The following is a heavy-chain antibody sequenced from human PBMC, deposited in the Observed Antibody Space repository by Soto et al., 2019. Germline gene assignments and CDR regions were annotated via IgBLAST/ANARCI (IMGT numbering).Heavy chain of an antibody. CDR1: GFTFSSYA. D-gene: IGHD4-17*01. J-gene: IGHJ5*02. CDR3: AKDRTYGDYEGGGWFDP. Sequence: EVQLLESGGGLVQPGGSLRLSCAASGFTFSSYAMSWVRQAPGKGLEWVSAISGSGGSTYYADSVKGRFTISRDNSKNTLYLQMNSLSAEDTAVYYCAKDRTYGDYEGGGWFDPWGQGTLVTVSS. CDR2: ISGSGGST. V-gene: IGHV3-23*01.